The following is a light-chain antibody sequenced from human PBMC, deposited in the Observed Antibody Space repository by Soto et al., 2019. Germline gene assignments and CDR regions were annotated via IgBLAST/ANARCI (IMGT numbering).Light chain of an antibody. CDR1: HSISNY. CDR2: AAS. CDR3: QQSYNILPFT. J-gene: IGKJ3*01. Sequence: DIQMTQSPSSLSASVGDRVTITCRASHSISNYLSWYQQKPGKAPKLLIYAASSLQSGVPSRFSGSGSGTDFTLTIGSLQPEDFAPYYCQQSYNILPFTFGPGTKVDIK. V-gene: IGKV1-39*01.